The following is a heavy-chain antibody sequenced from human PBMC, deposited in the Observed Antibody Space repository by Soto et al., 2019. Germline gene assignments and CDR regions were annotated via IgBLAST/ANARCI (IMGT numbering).Heavy chain of an antibody. Sequence: GGSLRLSCAASGFTFGASALQWVRQASGKGLEWVGRSRNKVDSYTTEYAASVKGRFTISRDDSKNSLYLQMNSLKTGDTAVYYCARDRPVVSYYGMDVWGQGTTVTVSS. V-gene: IGHV3-72*01. CDR2: SRNKVDSYTT. CDR3: ARDRPVVSYYGMDV. D-gene: IGHD3-22*01. CDR1: GFTFGASA. J-gene: IGHJ6*02.